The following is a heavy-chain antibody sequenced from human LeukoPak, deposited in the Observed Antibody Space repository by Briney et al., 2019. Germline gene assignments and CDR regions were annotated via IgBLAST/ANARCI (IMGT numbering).Heavy chain of an antibody. D-gene: IGHD3-22*01. CDR1: GYTFTSYY. CDR3: ARERYYDSSGNDAFDI. J-gene: IGHJ3*02. V-gene: IGHV1-46*01. Sequence: ASVKVSCTASGYTFTSYYMHWVRQAPGQGLEWMGIINPSGGSTSYAQKFQGRVTMTRDTSTSTVYMELSSLRSEDTAVYYCARERYYDSSGNDAFDIWGQGTMVTVSS. CDR2: INPSGGST.